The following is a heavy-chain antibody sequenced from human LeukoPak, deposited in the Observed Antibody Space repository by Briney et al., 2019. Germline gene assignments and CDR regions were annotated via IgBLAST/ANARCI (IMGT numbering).Heavy chain of an antibody. Sequence: PSETLSLNCSVSGGSISSYYWSWIRQPPGKGLEWIGYMDCSGSNYNPSLKSRVTISVDTSKNQLSLKLSSVTAADTAVYYCARYGDTRFDPWGQGTLVTVSS. D-gene: IGHD4-17*01. CDR1: GGSISSYY. CDR3: ARYGDTRFDP. J-gene: IGHJ5*02. V-gene: IGHV4-59*01. CDR2: MDCSGS.